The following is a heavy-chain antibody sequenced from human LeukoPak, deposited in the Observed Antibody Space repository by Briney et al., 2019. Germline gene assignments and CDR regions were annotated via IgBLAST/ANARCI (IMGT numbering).Heavy chain of an antibody. D-gene: IGHD6-19*01. V-gene: IGHV3-30*18. CDR2: ISYDGSNK. J-gene: IGHJ4*02. CDR1: GFTFSSYA. CDR3: AKDRGYSSGWYDY. Sequence: PGRSLRLSCAGSGFTFSSYAMHWVRQAPGKGLEWVAVISYDGSNKYYADSVKGRFTISRDNSKNTLYLQMNSLRAEDTAVYYCAKDRGYSSGWYDYWGQGTLVTVSS.